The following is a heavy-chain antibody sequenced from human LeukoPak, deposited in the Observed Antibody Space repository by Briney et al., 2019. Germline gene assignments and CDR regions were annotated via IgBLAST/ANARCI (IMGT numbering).Heavy chain of an antibody. Sequence: GASVKVSCKASGYTFTGYYMHWVRQAPGQGLEWMGWINPNSGGTNYAQKFQGRVTMTRDTSISTAYMELSRLRSDDTAVYYCARDLRVGPTVFDYWGQGTLVTVSS. CDR2: INPNSGGT. CDR3: ARDLRVGPTVFDY. D-gene: IGHD1-26*01. J-gene: IGHJ4*02. CDR1: GYTFTGYY. V-gene: IGHV1-2*02.